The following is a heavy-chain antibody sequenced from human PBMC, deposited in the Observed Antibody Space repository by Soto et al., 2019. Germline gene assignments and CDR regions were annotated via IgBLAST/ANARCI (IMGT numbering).Heavy chain of an antibody. CDR3: ARDWEQLVGPYYYYYMDV. V-gene: IGHV1-69*04. CDR1: GGTFSSYT. CDR2: IIPILGIA. Sequence: EASVKVSCKASGGTFSSYTISWVRQAPGQWLEWMGRIIPILGIANYAQKFQGRVTITADKSTSTAYMELSSLRSEDTAVYYCARDWEQLVGPYYYYYMDVWGKGTTVTVSS. D-gene: IGHD6-6*01. J-gene: IGHJ6*03.